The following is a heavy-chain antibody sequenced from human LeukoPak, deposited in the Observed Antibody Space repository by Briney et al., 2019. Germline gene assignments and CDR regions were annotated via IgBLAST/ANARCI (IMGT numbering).Heavy chain of an antibody. D-gene: IGHD5-12*01. CDR2: ISSGGSTI. CDR1: GFTFSSYE. CDR3: ARVQWGSLVAIDY. V-gene: IGHV3-48*03. J-gene: IGHJ4*02. Sequence: GGSLRLSCVASGFTFSSYEMNWVRQAPGKGLEWVSYISSGGSTIQYADSVKGRFTTSRDNAKNSLYLQMNGLRAEDTAVYYCARVQWGSLVAIDYWGQGTLVTVSS.